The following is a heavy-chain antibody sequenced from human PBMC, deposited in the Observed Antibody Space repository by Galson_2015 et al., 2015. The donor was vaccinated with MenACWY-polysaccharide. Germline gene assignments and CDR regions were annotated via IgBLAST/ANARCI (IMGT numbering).Heavy chain of an antibody. CDR1: GYTFTTCA. Sequence: SVKVSCKGSGYTFTTCAINWVRQAPGQGLEWMGWISANNGNTNYAQKLQGRVSMTTDTSTSTAYMELRSLRSDDTAVYYCTRGGNYRSSWDYFDYWGQGTLVTVSS. J-gene: IGHJ4*02. CDR2: ISANNGNT. CDR3: TRGGNYRSSWDYFDY. D-gene: IGHD6-13*01. V-gene: IGHV1-18*04.